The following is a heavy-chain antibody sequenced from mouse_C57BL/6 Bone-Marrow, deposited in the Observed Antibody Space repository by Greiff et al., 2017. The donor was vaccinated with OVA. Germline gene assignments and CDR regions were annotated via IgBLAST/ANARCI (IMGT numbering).Heavy chain of an antibody. D-gene: IGHD1-1*01. CDR1: GYSFTSYY. Sequence: QVQLQQSGPELVKPGASVKISCKASGYSFTSYYIHWVKQRPGQGLEWIGWIYPGSGNTKYNEKFKGKATLTADTSSSTAYMQLSSLTSEDSAVYYCAREGIYYCGSEYFDVWGTGTTVTVSS. J-gene: IGHJ1*03. V-gene: IGHV1-66*01. CDR2: IYPGSGNT. CDR3: AREGIYYCGSEYFDV.